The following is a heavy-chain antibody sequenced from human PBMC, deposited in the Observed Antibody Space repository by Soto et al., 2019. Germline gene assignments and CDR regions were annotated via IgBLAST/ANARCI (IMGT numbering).Heavy chain of an antibody. J-gene: IGHJ4*02. CDR2: ITSDSSYI. CDR1: GFTFSNYN. CDR3: ARYSGTYRDY. D-gene: IGHD1-26*01. V-gene: IGHV3-21*02. Sequence: EVQLVESGGCLVQPGGSLRLSCAASGFTFSNYNMNWVRQAPGKGLEWVSSITSDSSYIFYADSVKGRFTISRDNAKTSLFLQMNSLRAEDTAVYYCARYSGTYRDYWGQGTLVTVSS.